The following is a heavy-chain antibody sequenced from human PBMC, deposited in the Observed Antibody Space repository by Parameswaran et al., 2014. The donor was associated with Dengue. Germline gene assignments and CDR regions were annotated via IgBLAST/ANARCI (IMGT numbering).Heavy chain of an antibody. CDR3: ARDSTRSY. Sequence: SWVRQAPGQGLEWVGWISATNGDTDYAPSLRDRVTMTTDTSTNTAYMELRSLRFDDTAVYYCARDSTRSYWGQGTLVTVSS. J-gene: IGHJ4*02. V-gene: IGHV1-18*01. CDR2: ISATNGDT. D-gene: IGHD2-21*01.